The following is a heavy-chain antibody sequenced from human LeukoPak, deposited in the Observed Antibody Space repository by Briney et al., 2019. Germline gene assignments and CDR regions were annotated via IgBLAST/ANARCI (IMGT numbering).Heavy chain of an antibody. J-gene: IGHJ4*02. Sequence: SETLSLTCTVSGGSISSYYWSWIRQPAGKGLEWIGRIYISGSTNYNPSLKSRVTMSVDTSKNQFSLKLSSVTAADTAAYYCARDRGTWNDDGFDYWGQGTLVTVSS. V-gene: IGHV4-4*07. CDR2: IYISGST. CDR3: ARDRGTWNDDGFDY. D-gene: IGHD1-1*01. CDR1: GGSISSYY.